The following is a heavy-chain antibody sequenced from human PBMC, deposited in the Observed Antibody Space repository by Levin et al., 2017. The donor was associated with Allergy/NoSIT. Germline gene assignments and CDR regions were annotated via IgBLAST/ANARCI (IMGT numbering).Heavy chain of an antibody. V-gene: IGHV3-33*01. J-gene: IGHJ6*02. CDR1: GFTFSSYG. Sequence: PGGSLRLSCAASGFTFSSYGMHWVRQAPGKGLEWVAVIWYDGSNKYYADSVKGRFTISRDNSKNTLYLQMNSLRAEDTAVYYCARDLGQQTRKDIVVVPAAMLYYYYYGMDVWGQGTTVTVSS. D-gene: IGHD2-2*01. CDR2: IWYDGSNK. CDR3: ARDLGQQTRKDIVVVPAAMLYYYYYGMDV.